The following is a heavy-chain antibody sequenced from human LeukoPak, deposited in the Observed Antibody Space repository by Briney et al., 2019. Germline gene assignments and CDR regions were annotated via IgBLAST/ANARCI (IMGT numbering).Heavy chain of an antibody. CDR1: GGTFSSYA. CDR3: AGDSSGYPLDY. D-gene: IGHD3-22*01. J-gene: IGHJ4*02. CDR2: ISAYNGNT. Sequence: GASVKVSCKASGGTFSSYAISWVRQAPGQGLEWMGWISAYNGNTNYAQKLQGRVTMTTDTSTSTAYMELRSLRSDDTAVYYCAGDSSGYPLDYWGQGTLVTVSS. V-gene: IGHV1-18*01.